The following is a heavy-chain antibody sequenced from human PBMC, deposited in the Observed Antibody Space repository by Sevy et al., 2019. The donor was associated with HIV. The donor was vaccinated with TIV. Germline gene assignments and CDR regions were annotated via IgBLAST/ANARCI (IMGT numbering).Heavy chain of an antibody. Sequence: GGCLRLSCAASGFTFSKYSMSWVRQPPGKGLEWVSTLSFGCGEINYADSVKGRFTISRDNSKSSVYLQMNNLRPEDTAVYYCARVGGTKPHDYWGQGTLVTVSS. CDR1: GFTFSKYS. V-gene: IGHV3-23*01. CDR2: LSFGCGEI. J-gene: IGHJ4*02. D-gene: IGHD2-8*01. CDR3: ARVGGTKPHDY.